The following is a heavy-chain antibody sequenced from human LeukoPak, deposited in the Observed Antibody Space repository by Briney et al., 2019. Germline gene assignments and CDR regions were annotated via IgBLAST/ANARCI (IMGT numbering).Heavy chain of an antibody. Sequence: SETLSLTCTVSGGSINSYFWTWIRQPAGKGLEWIGRIYTGGSTNYNPSLKSRVTMSGDTSKNQFSLKLNSVTAADTAVYYCARQEGGIVGPYWGQGTLVTVSS. CDR1: GGSINSYF. CDR2: IYTGGST. V-gene: IGHV4-4*07. D-gene: IGHD1-26*01. CDR3: ARQEGGIVGPY. J-gene: IGHJ4*02.